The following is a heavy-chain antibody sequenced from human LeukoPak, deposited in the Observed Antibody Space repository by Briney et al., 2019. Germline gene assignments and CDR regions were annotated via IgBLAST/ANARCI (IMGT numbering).Heavy chain of an antibody. CDR3: AKGEQWLLLSWYFDL. V-gene: IGHV3-33*06. CDR1: GFTFSNHG. J-gene: IGHJ2*01. CDR2: IWYDGSKK. D-gene: IGHD6-19*01. Sequence: PGRSLRLSCAASGFTFSNHGFHWVRQAPGKGLEWVAVIWYDGSKKFYADSVKGRFTISRDDSKNTLYLQMNSLRAEDTAVYYCAKGEQWLLLSWYFDLWGRGTLVTVSS.